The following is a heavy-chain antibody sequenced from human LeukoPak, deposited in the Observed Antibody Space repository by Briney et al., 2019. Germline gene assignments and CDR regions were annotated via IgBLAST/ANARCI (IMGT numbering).Heavy chain of an antibody. J-gene: IGHJ6*02. CDR3: ARGRLQLWSFPLPYNHYAIDV. CDR2: SNHFGST. D-gene: IGHD5-18*01. Sequence: SETLSLTCAVSGESFSGYFWTWIRQPPGKGLEWIGESNHFGSTDYNPSLKSRVTISADTSKKQFSLDVRSVTDADTAVYFCARGRLQLWSFPLPYNHYAIDVWGQGTTVTVSS. V-gene: IGHV4-34*01. CDR1: GESFSGYF.